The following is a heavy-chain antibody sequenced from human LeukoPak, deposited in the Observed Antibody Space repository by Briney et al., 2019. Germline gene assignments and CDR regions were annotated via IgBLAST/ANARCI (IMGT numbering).Heavy chain of an antibody. CDR1: GFIFSSYG. D-gene: IGHD1-26*01. Sequence: GGSLRLSCAASGFIFSSYGMSWVRQAPGKGLEWVSAISGSGGSTYYADSVKGRFTISRDNSKNTLYLQMNSLRAEDTAVYYCAKGGSYLFDYWGQGTLVTVSS. CDR2: ISGSGGST. CDR3: AKGGSYLFDY. J-gene: IGHJ4*02. V-gene: IGHV3-23*01.